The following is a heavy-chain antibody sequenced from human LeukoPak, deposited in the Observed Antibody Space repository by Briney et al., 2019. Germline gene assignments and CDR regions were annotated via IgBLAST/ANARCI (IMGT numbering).Heavy chain of an antibody. Sequence: SVKVSCKASVFTFSSSAVQWVRQARGQRLEWVGYIVIGSTNKKYAQKFQDRVTFTRDMSTDTAYMELSSLRSEDTAVYYCARVGYCSSTSCLDWYFDLWGRGTLVTVSS. J-gene: IGHJ2*01. D-gene: IGHD2-2*01. CDR2: IVIGSTNK. CDR1: VFTFSSSA. CDR3: ARVGYCSSTSCLDWYFDL. V-gene: IGHV1-58*01.